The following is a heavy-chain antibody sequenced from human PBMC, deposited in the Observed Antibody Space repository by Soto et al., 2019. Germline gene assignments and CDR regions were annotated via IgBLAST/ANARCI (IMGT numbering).Heavy chain of an antibody. CDR2: IYYSGST. J-gene: IGHJ5*02. V-gene: IGHV4-39*01. D-gene: IGHD2-2*01. CDR3: ARHRTDIVVVPAYNWFDP. CDR1: GGSISSSSYY. Sequence: SETLSLTCTVSGGSISSSSYYWGWIRQPPGKGLEWIGSIYYSGSTYYNPSLKSRVTISVDTSKNQFSLKLSSVTAADTAVYYCARHRTDIVVVPAYNWFDPWGQGTLVTVSS.